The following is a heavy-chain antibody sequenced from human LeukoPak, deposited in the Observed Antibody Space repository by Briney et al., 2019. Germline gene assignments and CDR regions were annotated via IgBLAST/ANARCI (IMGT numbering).Heavy chain of an antibody. CDR3: ARVLHFANFDL. CDR1: GGSISTGAYY. D-gene: IGHD3-3*02. J-gene: IGHJ2*01. CDR2: IYDSGST. V-gene: IGHV4-31*03. Sequence: PSETLSLTCTVSGGSISTGAYYWSWIRQHPGKGLEWIGCIYDSGSTYYNPSLKSRVTISVDTSKNQFSLKLRSVTAADTAVYYCARVLHFANFDLWGRSTLVTVSS.